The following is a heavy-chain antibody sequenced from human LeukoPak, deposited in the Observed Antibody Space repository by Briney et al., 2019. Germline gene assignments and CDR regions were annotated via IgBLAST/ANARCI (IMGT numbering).Heavy chain of an antibody. J-gene: IGHJ2*01. V-gene: IGHV1-18*01. Sequence: ASVKVSCKASGYTFTTHGIAWVRQAPGQGVEWMGWISAHNGNTNYAQSLQGRVTMTTDTSTNTAYMEMRSLRSADTAVSYCARDGYFDLWGRGTLVTVSS. CDR3: ARDGYFDL. CDR1: GYTFTTHG. CDR2: ISAHNGNT.